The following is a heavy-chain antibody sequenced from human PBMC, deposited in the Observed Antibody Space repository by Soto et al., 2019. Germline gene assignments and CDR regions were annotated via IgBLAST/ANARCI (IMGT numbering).Heavy chain of an antibody. V-gene: IGHV4-39*01. CDR2: IYYSGST. CDR3: ASQDIVPQGERGVDY. D-gene: IGHD2-8*01. Sequence: LSLTCTVSGGSISSSSYYWGWIRQPPGKGLEWIGSIYYSGSTYYNPSLKSRVTISVDTSKNQFSLKLSSVTAADTAVYYCASQDIVPQGERGVDYWGQGTLVTVSS. CDR1: GGSISSSSYY. J-gene: IGHJ4*02.